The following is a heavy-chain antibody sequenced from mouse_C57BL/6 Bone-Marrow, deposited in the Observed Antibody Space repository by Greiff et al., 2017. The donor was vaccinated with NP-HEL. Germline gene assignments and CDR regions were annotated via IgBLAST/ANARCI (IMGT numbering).Heavy chain of an antibody. Sequence: VQLQQSGAELVRPGASVKLSCTASGFNIKDDYMHWVKQRPEQGLEWIGWIDPENGDTEYASKFQGKATITADTSSNTAYPQLSSLTSEDTAVYYCTTYSNPLFYWGQGTTLTVSS. J-gene: IGHJ2*01. CDR2: IDPENGDT. D-gene: IGHD2-5*01. V-gene: IGHV14-4*01. CDR1: GFNIKDDY. CDR3: TTYSNPLFY.